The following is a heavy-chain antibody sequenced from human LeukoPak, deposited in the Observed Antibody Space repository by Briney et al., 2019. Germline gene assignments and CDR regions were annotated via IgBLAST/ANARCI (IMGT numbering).Heavy chain of an antibody. V-gene: IGHV3-30*04. CDR2: ISYDGSNK. Sequence: GGSLRLSCAASGFTFSSYAMHWVRQAPGKGLEWVALISYDGSNKYYADSVKGRFTISRDNSKNTLYLQMNTLRPEDTAVYSCARGDGQYERSAFNYWGQGTLVTVSS. J-gene: IGHJ4*02. CDR1: GFTFSSYA. D-gene: IGHD5-24*01. CDR3: ARGDGQYERSAFNY.